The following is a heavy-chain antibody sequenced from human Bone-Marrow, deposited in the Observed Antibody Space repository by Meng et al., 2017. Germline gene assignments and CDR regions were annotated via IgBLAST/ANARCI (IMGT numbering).Heavy chain of an antibody. CDR3: ASSDYGSGSFDY. Sequence: GQLVRSGAEVEKPGSSVTVSCKASGGTFSSYAISCVLQAHGQGLGWMGGMIPIFGTANYAPKFQGRVTVTADESTSTAYMELSSLRSEDTAVYYCASSDYGSGSFDYWGQGTLVTVSS. CDR2: MIPIFGTA. D-gene: IGHD3-10*01. V-gene: IGHV1-69*01. J-gene: IGHJ4*02. CDR1: GGTFSSYA.